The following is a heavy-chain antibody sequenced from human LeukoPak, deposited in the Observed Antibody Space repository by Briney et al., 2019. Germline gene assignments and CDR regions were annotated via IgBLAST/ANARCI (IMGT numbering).Heavy chain of an antibody. J-gene: IGHJ4*02. CDR3: ARGYSSGWSNFDY. CDR1: GGTFSSYA. V-gene: IGHV1-69*04. D-gene: IGHD6-19*01. Sequence: SVKVSCKASGGTFSSYAISWVRQAPGQGLEWMGRIIPILGIANYAQKFQGRVTITADKSTSTAYMELSSLRSEDTAVYYCARGYSSGWSNFDYWGQGTLVNVSS. CDR2: IIPILGIA.